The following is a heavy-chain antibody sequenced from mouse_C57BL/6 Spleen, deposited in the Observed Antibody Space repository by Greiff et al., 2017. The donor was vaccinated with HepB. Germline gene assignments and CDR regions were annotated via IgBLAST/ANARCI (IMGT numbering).Heavy chain of an antibody. CDR1: GFNIKDYY. J-gene: IGHJ4*01. CDR3: TTEITTVGAYAMDY. CDR2: IDPEDGDT. V-gene: IGHV14-1*01. Sequence: VQLQQSGAELVRPGASVKLSCTASGFNIKDYYMHWVKQRPEQGLEWIGRIDPEDGDTEYAPKFQGKATMTADTSSNTAYLQLSSLTSEDTAVYYCTTEITTVGAYAMDYWGQGTSVTVSS. D-gene: IGHD1-1*01.